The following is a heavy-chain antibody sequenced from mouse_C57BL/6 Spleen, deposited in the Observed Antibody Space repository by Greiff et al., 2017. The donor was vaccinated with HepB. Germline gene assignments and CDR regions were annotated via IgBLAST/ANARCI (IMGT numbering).Heavy chain of an antibody. CDR3: ANTVVGAMDY. D-gene: IGHD1-1*01. CDR1: GFTFSDYG. CDR2: ISSGSSTI. Sequence: EVMLVESGGGLVKPGGSLKLSCAASGFTFSDYGMHWVRQAPEKGLEWVAYISSGSSTIYYADTVKGRFTISRDNAKNTLFLQMTSLRSEDTAMYYCANTVVGAMDYWGQGTSVTVSS. V-gene: IGHV5-17*01. J-gene: IGHJ4*01.